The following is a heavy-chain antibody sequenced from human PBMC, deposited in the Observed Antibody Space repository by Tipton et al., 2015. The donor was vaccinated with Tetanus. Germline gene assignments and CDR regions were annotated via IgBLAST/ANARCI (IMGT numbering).Heavy chain of an antibody. CDR1: GFRFSYSG. CDR2: IAFDGKNE. CDR3: AKEFQRARIRFFDS. V-gene: IGHV3-30*18. J-gene: IGHJ4*02. D-gene: IGHD2-15*01. Sequence: SLRLSCAASGFRFSYSGMHWVRQAPGKGLKWVAVIAFDGKNERYADSVKGRFIISRDNSKNTLYLQMNSLRPEDTAVYYCAKEFQRARIRFFDSWGQGTQVTASS.